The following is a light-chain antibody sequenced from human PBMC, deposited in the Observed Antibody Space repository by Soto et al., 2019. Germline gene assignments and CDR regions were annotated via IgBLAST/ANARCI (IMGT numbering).Light chain of an antibody. V-gene: IGLV1-36*01. CDR1: SFNIGNHG. Sequence: QSALPQPPSVSAAPGQRDTISCSGGSFNIGNHGVNWYLQIPGKPPKVVIYNNEFLSSGVSDRFSGSKSGTSASLAISGLQSEDEGDYFCLAWDSSLNGYVFGTGTKVTVL. CDR3: LAWDSSLNGYV. CDR2: NNE. J-gene: IGLJ1*01.